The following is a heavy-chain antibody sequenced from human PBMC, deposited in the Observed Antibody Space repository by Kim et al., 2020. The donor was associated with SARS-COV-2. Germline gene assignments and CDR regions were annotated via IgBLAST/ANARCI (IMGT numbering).Heavy chain of an antibody. CDR2: IYHSGST. CDR3: ARSDHPPVVGDTAMVTGTVVTAEFSRMDV. Sequence: SETLSLTCAVSGGSISSSNWWSWVRQPPGKGLEWIGEIYHSGSTNYNPSLKSRVTISVDKSKNQFSLKLSSVTAADTAVYYCARSDHPPVVGDTAMVTGTVVTAEFSRMDVWGQGTTVTVSS. J-gene: IGHJ6*02. V-gene: IGHV4-4*02. D-gene: IGHD5-18*01. CDR1: GGSISSSNW.